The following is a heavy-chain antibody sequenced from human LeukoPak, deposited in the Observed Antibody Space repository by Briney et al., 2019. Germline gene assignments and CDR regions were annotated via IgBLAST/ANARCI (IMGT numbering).Heavy chain of an antibody. Sequence: PSETLSLTCTVSGGSISSGGYYWSWIRQRPGKGLEWIGYIYYSGSTYYNPSLKSPVTLSVDTSKNQFSQTLSSVTAADTAVYYCARFREDYYDSSGYNWFDPWGQGTLVTVSS. CDR1: GGSISSGGYY. V-gene: IGHV4-31*01. J-gene: IGHJ5*02. D-gene: IGHD3-22*01. CDR3: ARFREDYYDSSGYNWFDP. CDR2: IYYSGST.